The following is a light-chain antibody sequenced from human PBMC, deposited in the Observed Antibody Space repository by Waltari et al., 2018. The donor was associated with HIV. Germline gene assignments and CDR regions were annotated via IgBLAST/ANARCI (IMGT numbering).Light chain of an antibody. CDR1: QSVSSY. Sequence: EIVLTQSPATLSLSPGARANLSCRASQSVSSYLAWYQQKPGQAPRLLIYDASNRATGIPARFSGSGSGTDFTLTISSLEPEDFAVYYCQQRSNWPPTFGGGTKVEIK. J-gene: IGKJ4*01. CDR3: QQRSNWPPT. V-gene: IGKV3-11*01. CDR2: DAS.